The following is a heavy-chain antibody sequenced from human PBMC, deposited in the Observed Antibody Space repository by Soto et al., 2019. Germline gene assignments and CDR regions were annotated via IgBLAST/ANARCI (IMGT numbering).Heavy chain of an antibody. CDR3: ARSPIMAASQIDY. J-gene: IGHJ4*02. D-gene: IGHD2-8*01. V-gene: IGHV3-33*01. CDR2: IWYDGSNK. Sequence: QVQLVESGGGVVQPGRSLRLSCAASGFTFSSYGMHWVRQAPGKGLEWVAVIWYDGSNKYYADSVKGRFTISRDNSKNTLYLQMNSLRAEDTAVYYCARSPIMAASQIDYWGQGTLVTVSS. CDR1: GFTFSSYG.